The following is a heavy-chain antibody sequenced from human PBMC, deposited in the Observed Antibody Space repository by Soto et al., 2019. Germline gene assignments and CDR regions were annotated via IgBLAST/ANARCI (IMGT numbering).Heavy chain of an antibody. CDR2: INPNSGGT. V-gene: IGHV1-2*04. Sequence: ASVKVSCKASGYTFAGYYIHWVRQAPGQGLEWMGWINPNSGGTNYAQKFQGWVTMTRDTSISTAYMELSRLRSDDTAVYYCARAPPNSYYDSSGYFDYWGQGTLVTVSS. CDR3: ARAPPNSYYDSSGYFDY. CDR1: GYTFAGYY. D-gene: IGHD3-22*01. J-gene: IGHJ4*02.